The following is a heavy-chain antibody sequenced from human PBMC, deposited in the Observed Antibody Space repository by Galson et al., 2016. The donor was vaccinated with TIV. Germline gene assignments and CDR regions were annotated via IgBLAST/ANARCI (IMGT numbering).Heavy chain of an antibody. CDR3: ARGIVGASKAFDV. J-gene: IGHJ3*01. CDR2: INTGNGKT. D-gene: IGHD1-26*01. V-gene: IGHV1-3*04. CDR1: GYSFTNYN. Sequence: SVKVSCKASGYSFTNYNIHWVRQAPGQGLEWMGWINTGNGKTKYSQKLKGRVTLSGDTSATTAYMELNSLTSEDMAAYYCARGIVGASKAFDVWGQGTMVTVSS.